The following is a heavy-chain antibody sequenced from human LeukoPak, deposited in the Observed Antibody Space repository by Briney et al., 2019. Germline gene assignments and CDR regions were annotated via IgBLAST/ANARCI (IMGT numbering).Heavy chain of an antibody. CDR2: INPNSGGT. J-gene: IGHJ4*02. D-gene: IGHD4-11*01. V-gene: IGHV1-2*02. Sequence: ASVKVSCKASGYTFTGYYMHWVRQAPGQGLEWMGWINPNSGGTNYAQKFQGRVTMTRDTSISTAYMELSRLRSDDTAVYYCARVPKGLQQAYFDYWGQGTLVTVSS. CDR1: GYTFTGYY. CDR3: ARVPKGLQQAYFDY.